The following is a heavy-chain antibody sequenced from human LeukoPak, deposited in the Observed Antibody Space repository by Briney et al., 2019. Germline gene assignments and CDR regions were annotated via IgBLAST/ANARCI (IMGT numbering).Heavy chain of an antibody. D-gene: IGHD3-16*01. V-gene: IGHV3-23*01. CDR2: ISGSGGST. J-gene: IGHJ6*03. CDR1: GFTSSSYA. Sequence: PGGSLRLSCAASGFTSSSYAMSWVRQAPGKGLEWVSAISGSGGSTYYADSVKGRFTISRDNSKNTLYLQMNSLRAVDTAVYYCAKGGFYYYYYMDVWGKGTTVTVSS. CDR3: AKGGFYYYYYMDV.